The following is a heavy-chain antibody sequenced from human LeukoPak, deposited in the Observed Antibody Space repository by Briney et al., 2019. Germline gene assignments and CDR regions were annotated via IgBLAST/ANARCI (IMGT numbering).Heavy chain of an antibody. J-gene: IGHJ4*02. CDR2: ISGSGGST. Sequence: GGSLRLFCAASGFSFSDYNMHWVRQAPGKGLEWVSAISGSGGSTYYADSVKGRFTISRDNSKNTLYLQMNSLRAEDTAVYYCAKEFDFWSGYPIDYWGQGTLVTVSS. CDR3: AKEFDFWSGYPIDY. CDR1: GFSFSDYN. D-gene: IGHD3-3*01. V-gene: IGHV3-23*01.